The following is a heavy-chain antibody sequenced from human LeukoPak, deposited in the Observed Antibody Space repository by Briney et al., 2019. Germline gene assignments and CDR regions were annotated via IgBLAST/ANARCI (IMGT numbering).Heavy chain of an antibody. CDR2: ITSSSSSI. V-gene: IGHV3-48*01. Sequence: GGSLRLSCAASGFTFSRYAMSWVRQAPGKGLEWVSYITSSSSSIYYADSVKGRFTISRDNAKNSLYLQMNSLRAEDTAVYYCARDNMGFDYWGQGTLVTVYS. J-gene: IGHJ4*02. D-gene: IGHD2/OR15-2a*01. CDR1: GFTFSRYA. CDR3: ARDNMGFDY.